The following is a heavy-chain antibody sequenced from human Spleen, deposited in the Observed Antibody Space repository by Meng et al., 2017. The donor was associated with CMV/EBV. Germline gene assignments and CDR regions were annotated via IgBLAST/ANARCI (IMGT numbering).Heavy chain of an antibody. CDR2: ISGSGGST. D-gene: IGHD3-10*01. CDR3: AKDRATGSYQTVFDN. V-gene: IGHV3-23*01. J-gene: IGHJ4*02. Sequence: GESLKISCAASGFTFSNYAMSWVRQAPGKGLEWVSVISGSGGSTYYADSVKGRFTISRDNSNNTLYLQMNSLRAEDRAIYYCAKDRATGSYQTVFDNWGQGTLVTVSS. CDR1: GFTFSNYA.